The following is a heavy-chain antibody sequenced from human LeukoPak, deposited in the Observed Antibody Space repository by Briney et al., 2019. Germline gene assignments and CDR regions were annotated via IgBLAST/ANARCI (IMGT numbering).Heavy chain of an antibody. Sequence: SEILSLTCTVSGGSISSLYYSWIRQPLGKGLEWIGYIYYSGSTNYNPSLKSRVTISVDTSKNQFSLKLSSVTAADTAVYYCAVESYENSNYSPEVPGTWGQGTLVTVSS. CDR2: IYYSGST. CDR3: AVESYENSNYSPEVPGT. D-gene: IGHD3-22*01. V-gene: IGHV4-59*08. J-gene: IGHJ4*02. CDR1: GGSISSLY.